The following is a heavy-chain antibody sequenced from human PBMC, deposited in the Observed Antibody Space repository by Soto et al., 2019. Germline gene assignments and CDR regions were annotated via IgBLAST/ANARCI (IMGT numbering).Heavy chain of an antibody. CDR3: ARYSTTYQTDY. CDR2: IYWDDDK. J-gene: IGHJ4*02. Sequence: QITLKESGPTLVKPTQTLTLTCTFSGFSLSTRGMGVGWMRQPPGKALEWLALIYWDDDKRYSPSLKSRLIVTKGTSENPVVITMANMDPVDTATYYCARYSTTYQTDYWGQGTLVTVSS. CDR1: GFSLSTRGMG. D-gene: IGHD6-13*01. V-gene: IGHV2-5*02.